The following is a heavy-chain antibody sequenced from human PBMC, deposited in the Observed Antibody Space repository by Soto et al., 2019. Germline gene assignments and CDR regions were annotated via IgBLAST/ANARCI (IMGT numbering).Heavy chain of an antibody. D-gene: IGHD4-4*01. J-gene: IGHJ4*02. CDR3: AKGWGFSNYYFDY. V-gene: IGHV3-23*01. CDR2: LSGSGGMT. Sequence: EVQLLESGGGLVQPGGSLRLSCAASGFTFSSYAISWVRQAPGKGLEWVSALSGSGGMTYYADSVKGRFTISRDNSRNTLDLQMNSLTAEDTAVYYCAKGWGFSNYYFDYWGQGALVTVSS. CDR1: GFTFSSYA.